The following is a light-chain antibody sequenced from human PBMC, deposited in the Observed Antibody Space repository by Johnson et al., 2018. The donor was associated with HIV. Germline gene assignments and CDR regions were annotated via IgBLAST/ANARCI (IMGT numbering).Light chain of an antibody. Sequence: QSVLTQPPSVSAAPGQKVTISCSGSSSNIGNNYVSWYQQLPGTAPKLHIFDNNKRPSGIPDRFSGSKSGTSATLGISGLQTGDEADYYCGTWDSSLSAGRVFGTGTKVTVL. V-gene: IGLV1-51*01. CDR3: GTWDSSLSAGRV. CDR1: SSNIGNNY. CDR2: DNN. J-gene: IGLJ1*01.